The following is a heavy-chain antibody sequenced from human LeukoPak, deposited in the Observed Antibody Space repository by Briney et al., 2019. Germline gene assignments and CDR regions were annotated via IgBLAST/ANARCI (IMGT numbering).Heavy chain of an antibody. J-gene: IGHJ4*02. D-gene: IGHD1-1*01. V-gene: IGHV3-30*04. CDR2: ISYDGSNQ. CDR3: ARGKQLVSDY. CDR1: RFTFSPYA. Sequence: GGSLRLSCAASRFTFSPYAMHWVRQAPGKGLEWVAGISYDGSNQYYADSVKGRFTVSRDNSKSTLYLQIQSVSSEDAAVYYCARGKQLVSDYWGQGTLVTVSS.